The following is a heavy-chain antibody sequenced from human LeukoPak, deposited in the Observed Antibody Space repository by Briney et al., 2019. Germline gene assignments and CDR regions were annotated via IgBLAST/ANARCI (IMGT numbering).Heavy chain of an antibody. J-gene: IGHJ4*02. D-gene: IGHD6-13*01. V-gene: IGHV3-74*01. CDR2: ISPTGSTT. CDR3: ARGPSSNWSGLDF. Sequence: GGSLRLSCAASGFSFSGHWMHWARQLPGKGLVWVSRISPTGSTTSYADSVKGRFTVSRDNAKNTLYLQVNNLRAEDTAVYYCARGPSSNWSGLDFWGQATLLTVSS. CDR1: GFSFSGHW.